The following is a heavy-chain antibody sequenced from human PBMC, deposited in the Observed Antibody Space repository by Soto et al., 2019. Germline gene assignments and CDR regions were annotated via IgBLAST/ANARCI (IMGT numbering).Heavy chain of an antibody. V-gene: IGHV3-23*01. J-gene: IGHJ4*02. D-gene: IGHD2-2*01. CDR2: ISGSGGST. CDR1: GFTFSSYA. Sequence: GGSLRLSCAASGFTFSSYAMSWVRQAPGKGLEWVSAISGSGGSTYYADSVKGRFTISRDNSENTLYLQMNSLRAEDTAVYYCAKDQECSTSCYYFDYWGQGTLVTVSS. CDR3: AKDQECSTSCYYFDY.